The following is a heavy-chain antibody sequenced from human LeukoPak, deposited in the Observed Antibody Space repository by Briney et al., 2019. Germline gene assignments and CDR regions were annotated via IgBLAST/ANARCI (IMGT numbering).Heavy chain of an antibody. CDR2: IYPGDSDS. Sequence: GESLKISCKGSGYSFTNYWIGWVRQVPGQGLEWMGIIYPGDSDSRYSPSFQGQVSFSADKSISTAYLQWSSLKASDTAMYYCARHYYDSSGYYGYWGQGTLVTVSS. CDR3: ARHYYDSSGYYGY. D-gene: IGHD3-22*01. V-gene: IGHV5-51*01. J-gene: IGHJ4*02. CDR1: GYSFTNYW.